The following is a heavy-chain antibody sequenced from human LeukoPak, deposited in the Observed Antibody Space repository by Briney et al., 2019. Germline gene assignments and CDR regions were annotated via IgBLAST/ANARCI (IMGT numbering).Heavy chain of an antibody. CDR2: INPNSGGT. CDR3: ARGESIAARRFGFSTGNAFDI. D-gene: IGHD6-6*01. CDR1: GYTFTSYY. V-gene: IGHV1-2*02. Sequence: ASVKVSCKASGYTFTSYYMHWVRQAPGQGLEWMGWINPNSGGTNYAQKFQGRVTMTRDTSISTAYMELSRLRSDDAAVYYCARGESIAARRFGFSTGNAFDIWGQGTMVTVSS. J-gene: IGHJ3*02.